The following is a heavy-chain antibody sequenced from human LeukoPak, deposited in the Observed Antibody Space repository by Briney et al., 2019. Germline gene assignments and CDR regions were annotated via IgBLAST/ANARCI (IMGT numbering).Heavy chain of an antibody. V-gene: IGHV3-23*01. J-gene: IGHJ6*02. Sequence: GGSLRLSCAASGFTFSSYAMSWVRQAPGKGLEWVSAISGSGGSTYYADSVKGRFTISRDNSKNTLYLQMNSLRAEDTAVYYCARIPLYGEANHYYYYGMDVWGQGTTVTVSS. CDR2: ISGSGGST. CDR1: GFTFSSYA. CDR3: ARIPLYGEANHYYYYGMDV. D-gene: IGHD4-17*01.